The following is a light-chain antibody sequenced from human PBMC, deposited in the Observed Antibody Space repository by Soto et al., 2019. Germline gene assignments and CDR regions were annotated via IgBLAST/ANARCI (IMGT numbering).Light chain of an antibody. CDR3: QSYDRSLSGTV. V-gene: IGLV1-40*01. Sequence: QSVLTQPPSVSGAPGQRVTISCTGSSSNIGAGYDVHWYKQLPGTAPKLLIFGNNNRPSGVPDRFSGSKFGPSASLAITGLQVDDEADYYCQSYDRSLSGTVLGGGTKLTVL. J-gene: IGLJ3*02. CDR1: SSNIGAGYD. CDR2: GNN.